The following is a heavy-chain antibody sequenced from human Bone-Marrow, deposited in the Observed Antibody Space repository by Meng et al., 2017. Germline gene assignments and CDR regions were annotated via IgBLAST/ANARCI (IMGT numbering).Heavy chain of an antibody. CDR1: GGYFGDYY. D-gene: IGHD4-11*01. CDR2: INHSGST. Sequence: HQVEVGLFKPSETQSRTVVVSGGYFGDYYWSWIRQPPGKGLEWIGEINHSGSTNYNPSLESRATISVDTSQNNLSLKLSSVTAADSAVYYCARGPTTMAHDIDYWGQGTLVTVSS. CDR3: ARGPTTMAHDIDY. V-gene: IGHV4-34*01. J-gene: IGHJ4*02.